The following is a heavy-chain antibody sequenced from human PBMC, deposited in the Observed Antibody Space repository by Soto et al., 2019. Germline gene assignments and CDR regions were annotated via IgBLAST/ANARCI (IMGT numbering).Heavy chain of an antibody. CDR1: GFIFSSYA. D-gene: IGHD6-6*01. CDR3: ERDLYSRSSFGGSYYFAY. Sequence: QVQLVESGGGLVQPGGSLRLSCAASGFIFSSYAMHWVRQAPGKGLEWVAVISYDGSNKYYADSVKGRFTISRDNSKNPLYLQMNSLIAEDTAVYYCERDLYSRSSFGGSYYFAYWGQGTLVTVSS. V-gene: IGHV3-30-3*01. J-gene: IGHJ4*02. CDR2: ISYDGSNK.